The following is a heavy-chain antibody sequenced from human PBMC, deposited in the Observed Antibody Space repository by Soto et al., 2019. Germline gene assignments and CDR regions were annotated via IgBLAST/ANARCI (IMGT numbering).Heavy chain of an antibody. J-gene: IGHJ4*02. Sequence: QVQLVQSGADVKKPGASVKVSCKTSGYTFSGYFMHWLRQAPGQGLEWMGWMNPNSGGTDYAQNFQGRVSMTWDTSISTAYMELSRLRSDDTAIYYCARGYYSSSLRVFAYWGQGTLVTVSS. D-gene: IGHD6-13*01. CDR2: MNPNSGGT. CDR1: GYTFSGYF. V-gene: IGHV1-2*02. CDR3: ARGYYSSSLRVFAY.